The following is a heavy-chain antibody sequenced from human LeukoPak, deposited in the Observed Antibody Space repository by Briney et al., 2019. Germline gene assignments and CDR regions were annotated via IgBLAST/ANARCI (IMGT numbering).Heavy chain of an antibody. J-gene: IGHJ5*02. CDR2: IYYSGST. V-gene: IGHV4-59*01. CDR1: GGSISSYY. CDR3: ARGVTPFDP. Sequence: PSETLSLTCTVSGGSISSYYWSWIRQPPGRGLEWIAYIYYSGSTNYNPSLKSRVTISVDTSKNQFSLKLSSVTAADTAVYYCARGVTPFDPWGQGTLVTVSS. D-gene: IGHD4-11*01.